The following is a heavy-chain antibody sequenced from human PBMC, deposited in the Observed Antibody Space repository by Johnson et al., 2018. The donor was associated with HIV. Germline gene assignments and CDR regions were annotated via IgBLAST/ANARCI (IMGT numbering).Heavy chain of an antibody. V-gene: IGHV3-7*03. D-gene: IGHD3-3*01. Sequence: QLVESGGGLVQPGGSLRLSCAASGFTFSSYWMSWVRQAPGKGLEWVANIKQDGSEKYYVDSVKGRFTISRDNAKNSLYLQMNSLRAEDTAVYYCARFHDFLSGDYHDAFDLWGQGTMVTVSS. CDR3: ARFHDFLSGDYHDAFDL. J-gene: IGHJ3*01. CDR1: GFTFSSYW. CDR2: IKQDGSEK.